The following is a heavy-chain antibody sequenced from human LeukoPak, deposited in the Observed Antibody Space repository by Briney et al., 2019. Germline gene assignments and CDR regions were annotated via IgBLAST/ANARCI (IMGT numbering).Heavy chain of an antibody. CDR1: GGSLSNHY. D-gene: IGHD3-10*01. CDR2: IFHTGTT. J-gene: IGHJ3*02. V-gene: IGHV4-4*07. CDR3: ARGPLGGEGFDI. Sequence: TSETLSLTCTISGGSLSNHYGNWIRQAAGTGPEYIGRIFHTGTTNYNPSLKSRVTMSMDTSKNQFSLKLTSLTAADTAVYYCARGPLGGEGFDIWGQGTMVSVSS.